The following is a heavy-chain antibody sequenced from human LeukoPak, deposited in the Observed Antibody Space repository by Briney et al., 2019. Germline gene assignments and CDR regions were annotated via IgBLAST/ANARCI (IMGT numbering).Heavy chain of an antibody. V-gene: IGHV3-15*01. D-gene: IGHD1-1*01. CDR3: TTKIYNWNDRNWFDP. CDR1: GFTFSNAW. Sequence: GGSLRLSCAASGFTFSNAWMSWVRQAPGKGLEWVGRIKSKTDGGTTDYAAPVKGRFTISRDDSKNTQYLQMNSLKTEDTAVYYCTTKIYNWNDRNWFDPWGQGTLVTVSS. CDR2: IKSKTDGGTT. J-gene: IGHJ5*02.